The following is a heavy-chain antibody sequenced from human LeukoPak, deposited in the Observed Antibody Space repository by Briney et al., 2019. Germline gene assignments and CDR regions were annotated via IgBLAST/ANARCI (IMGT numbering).Heavy chain of an antibody. CDR3: ARGGLGWGTNWYFDL. CDR2: ISYDGSNK. D-gene: IGHD1-7*01. CDR1: GFTFSSYA. V-gene: IGHV3-30-3*01. Sequence: GRSLRLSCAASGFTFSSYAMHWVRQAPGKGLEWVAVISYDGSNKYYADSVKGRFTISRDNSKNTLYLQMNSLRAEDTAVYYCARGGLGWGTNWYFDLWGRGTLVTVSS. J-gene: IGHJ2*01.